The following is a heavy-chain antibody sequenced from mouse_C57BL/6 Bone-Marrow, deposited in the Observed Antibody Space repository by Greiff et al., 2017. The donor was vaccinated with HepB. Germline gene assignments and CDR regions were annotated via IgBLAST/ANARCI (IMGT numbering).Heavy chain of an antibody. D-gene: IGHD1-1*01. V-gene: IGHV5-12*01. Sequence: EVKLQESGGGLVQPGGSLKLSCAASGFTFSDYYMYWVRQTPEKRLEWVAYISNGGGSTYYPDTVKGRFTISRDNAKNTLYLQMSRLKSEDTAMYYCARGYYGSSSWYFDYWGQGTTLTVSS. CDR3: ARGYYGSSSWYFDY. J-gene: IGHJ2*01. CDR1: GFTFSDYY. CDR2: ISNGGGST.